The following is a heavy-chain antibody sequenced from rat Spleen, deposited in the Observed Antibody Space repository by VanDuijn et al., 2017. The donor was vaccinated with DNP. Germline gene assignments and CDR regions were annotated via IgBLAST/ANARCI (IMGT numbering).Heavy chain of an antibody. D-gene: IGHD4-3*01. J-gene: IGHJ4*01. V-gene: IGHV2S8*01. Sequence: QVQLKESGPGLVQPSQTLSLTCTVSGFSVTRDGVTWVRQPPGKGLEWLAAMSSGGSTYYNSTLKSRLSLSRDTSTNQIFLKMNSLTIEDTAIYFCTRDPLYNSGALDAWGQGISVTVSS. CDR2: MSSGGST. CDR3: TRDPLYNSGALDA. CDR1: GFSVTRDG.